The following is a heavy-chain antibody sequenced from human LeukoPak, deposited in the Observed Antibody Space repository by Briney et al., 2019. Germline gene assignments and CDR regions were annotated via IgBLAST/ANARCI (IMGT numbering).Heavy chain of an antibody. CDR3: VRETYHESSVDPARAFDI. V-gene: IGHV3-66*01. J-gene: IGHJ3*02. CDR1: GFTVSGNY. Sequence: GGSLRLSCAASGFTVSGNYMSWVRQAPGKGLQWVSVIHSDGTIDYADSAKGRFTISRDNSKNTLYLQMNSLRVEDTAVYYCVRETYHESSVDPARAFDIWGQGTMVTVSS. CDR2: IHSDGTI. D-gene: IGHD3-22*01.